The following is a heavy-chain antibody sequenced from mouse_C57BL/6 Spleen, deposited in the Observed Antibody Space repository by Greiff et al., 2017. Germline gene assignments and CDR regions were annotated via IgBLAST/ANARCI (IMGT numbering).Heavy chain of an antibody. J-gene: IGHJ3*01. CDR3: ARSGYDYDRSFAY. Sequence: EVQLQQSVAELVRPGASVKLSCTASGFNIKNTYMHWVKQRPEQGPERIGRIDPANGNTKYAPKFQCKATITADTSSNTAYLQLSSLTSEDTAIYYGARSGYDYDRSFAYWGQGTLVTVSA. CDR1: GFNIKNTY. CDR2: IDPANGNT. V-gene: IGHV14-3*01. D-gene: IGHD2-4*01.